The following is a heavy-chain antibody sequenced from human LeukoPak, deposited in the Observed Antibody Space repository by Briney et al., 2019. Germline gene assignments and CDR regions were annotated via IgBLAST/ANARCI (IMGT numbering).Heavy chain of an antibody. V-gene: IGHV4-30-2*01. Sequence: SETLSLTCTVSGGSISSGGYYWSWIRQPPGKGLEWIGYIYHSGSTYYNPSLKSRVTISVDRSKNQFSLKLSSVTAADTAVYYCARDRTELQLALYYWGQGTLVTVSS. J-gene: IGHJ4*02. D-gene: IGHD1-26*01. CDR2: IYHSGST. CDR1: GGSISSGGYY. CDR3: ARDRTELQLALYY.